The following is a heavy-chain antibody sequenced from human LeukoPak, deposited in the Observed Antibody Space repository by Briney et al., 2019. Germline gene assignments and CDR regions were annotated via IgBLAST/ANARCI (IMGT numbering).Heavy chain of an antibody. CDR1: GFTFSSYA. J-gene: IGHJ3*02. V-gene: IGHV3-30-3*02. Sequence: PGRALRLSCAASGFTFSSYAMHWVRQAPGKGLEWVAVISYDGSNKYYADSVKGRFTISRDNSKNTLYLQMNSLRAEDTAVYYCAKSLEADFWSAADAFDIWGQGTMVTVS. D-gene: IGHD3-3*01. CDR3: AKSLEADFWSAADAFDI. CDR2: ISYDGSNK.